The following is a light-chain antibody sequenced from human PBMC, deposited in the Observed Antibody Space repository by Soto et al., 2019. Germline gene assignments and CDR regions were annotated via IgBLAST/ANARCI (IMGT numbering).Light chain of an antibody. CDR2: DAS. J-gene: IGKJ5*01. Sequence: AIQLTQSPSSLSASVGDRVTITCRASQGISSALAWYQQKPGKAPKLLIYDASSLESGVPSRFSGSGSGTDFTLTISSLQPEDFATYYCQQFNNYPFITFGQGTRLKIK. CDR1: QGISSA. V-gene: IGKV1D-13*01. CDR3: QQFNNYPFIT.